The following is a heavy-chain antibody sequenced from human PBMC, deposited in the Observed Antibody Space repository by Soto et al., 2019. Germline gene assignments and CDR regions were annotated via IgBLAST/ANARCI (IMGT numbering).Heavy chain of an antibody. V-gene: IGHV4-31*03. J-gene: IGHJ3*02. Sequence: SETLSLTCSVSGGSISRIDYYWTWIRQHPEKGLEWIGNIYFRGNTYYSPSLESRLTISVDTSKNQFSLKLTSVTASDTAMYYCAREAGSYDRGGYLLRGAFDSGGQGTMVTVS. CDR3: AREAGSYDRGGYLLRGAFDS. CDR1: GGSISRIDYY. D-gene: IGHD3-22*01. CDR2: IYFRGNT.